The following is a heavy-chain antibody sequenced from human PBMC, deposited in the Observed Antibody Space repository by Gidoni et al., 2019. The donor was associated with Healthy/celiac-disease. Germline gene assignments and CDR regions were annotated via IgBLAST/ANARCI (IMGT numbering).Heavy chain of an antibody. CDR3: ARDYYGSGSHWYFEL. CDR1: GFTFSSYG. Sequence: QVQLVESGGGVVQPGRSLRLSCAASGFTFSSYGMHWVRQAPGKGLEWVAVIWYDGSNKYYADSVKGRVTISRDNSKNTLYLQMNSLRAEDTAVYYCARDYYGSGSHWYFELWGRGTLVTVSS. D-gene: IGHD3-10*01. V-gene: IGHV3-33*01. J-gene: IGHJ2*01. CDR2: IWYDGSNK.